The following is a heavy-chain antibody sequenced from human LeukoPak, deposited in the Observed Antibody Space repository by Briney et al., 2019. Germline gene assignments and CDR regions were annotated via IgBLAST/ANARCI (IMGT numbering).Heavy chain of an antibody. CDR3: ARDRELGVGFEH. CDR2: INPNSGGT. Sequence: ASETVSLKASVYTFTVYYIHRVRQAPGQGREWMGWINPNSGGTNYAQKFQCRVTITRDTSISTAYMELSRLRSDDTAVYYCARDRELGVGFEHWGQGTLVTVSS. D-gene: IGHD7-27*01. V-gene: IGHV1-2*02. J-gene: IGHJ5*02. CDR1: VYTFTVYY.